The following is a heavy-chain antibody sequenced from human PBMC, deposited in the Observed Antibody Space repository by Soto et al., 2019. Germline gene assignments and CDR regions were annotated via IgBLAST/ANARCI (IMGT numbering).Heavy chain of an antibody. CDR1: GGTFSSYS. CDR2: IIPNFVTA. V-gene: IGHV1-69*01. J-gene: IGHJ4*02. D-gene: IGHD1-26*01. CDR3: ARDGGRHSGGIGY. Sequence: QVQLVQSGAEVKKPGSSVKVYCKASGGTFSSYSINWVRQAPGQGLEWMGEIIPNFVTANYAQKFQGRVTITADESTSTAYMERSSPRSEDTAVYYCARDGGRHSGGIGYWGQGTLVTVSS.